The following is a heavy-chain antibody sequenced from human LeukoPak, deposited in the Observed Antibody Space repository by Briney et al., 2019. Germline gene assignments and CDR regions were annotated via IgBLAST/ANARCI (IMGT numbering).Heavy chain of an antibody. D-gene: IGHD2-2*01. J-gene: IGHJ4*02. CDR1: GGSFSGYY. Sequence: LETLSLTCAVYGGSFSGYYWSWIRQPPGRGLEWIGEINHSGSTNYNPSLKSRVTISVDTSKNQFSLKLSSVTAADTAVYYCAGYCSSTSCWGNWGQGTLVTVSS. CDR3: AGYCSSTSCWGN. CDR2: INHSGST. V-gene: IGHV4-34*01.